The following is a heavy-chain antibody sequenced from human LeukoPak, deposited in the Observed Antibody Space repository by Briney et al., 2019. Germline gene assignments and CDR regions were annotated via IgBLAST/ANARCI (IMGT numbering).Heavy chain of an antibody. CDR3: ARDRGYSYGCDAFDI. V-gene: IGHV4-31*03. CDR1: GGSISRGGYY. CDR2: IYYSGSI. Sequence: SETLSLTCTVSGGSISRGGYYWSWIRQHPGKGLEYIGYIYYSGSIFYNPSLKSRVTISLDPSKNQFSLKLSSVTAADTAVYYCARDRGYSYGCDAFDIWGQGTMVTVSS. J-gene: IGHJ3*02. D-gene: IGHD5-18*01.